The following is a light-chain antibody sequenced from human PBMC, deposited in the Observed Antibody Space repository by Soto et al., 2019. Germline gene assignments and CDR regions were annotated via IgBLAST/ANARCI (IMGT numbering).Light chain of an antibody. J-gene: IGKJ1*01. CDR1: QAISGY. CDR2: AAS. V-gene: IGKV1-39*02. CDR3: QEYSDWPTWT. Sequence: DIQMTQSPASLSASVGDRVTVSCRAGQAISGYLNWYQQKPGKAPTLLIFAASTLQSGVPSRFSGSGSGTDFTLTISSLQSEDLAIYYCQEYSDWPTWTFGQGTKVDIK.